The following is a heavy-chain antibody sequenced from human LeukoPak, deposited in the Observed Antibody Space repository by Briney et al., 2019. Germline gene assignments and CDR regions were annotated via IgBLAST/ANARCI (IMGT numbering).Heavy chain of an antibody. CDR2: ISYDRSNK. CDR1: GFTFSSYG. Sequence: GGSLRLSCAASGFTFSSYGMHWVRQAPGKGLEWVAVISYDRSNKYYADSVKGRFTISRDNSKNTLYLQMNSLRAEDTAVYYCAKDWPKGLLYYWGQGTLVTVSS. J-gene: IGHJ4*02. D-gene: IGHD1-26*01. CDR3: AKDWPKGLLYY. V-gene: IGHV3-30*18.